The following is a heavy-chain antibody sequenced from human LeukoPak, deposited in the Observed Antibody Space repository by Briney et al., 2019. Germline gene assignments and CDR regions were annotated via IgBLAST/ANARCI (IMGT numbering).Heavy chain of an antibody. V-gene: IGHV1-8*01. CDR3: ARRSGWYRKGVRGRWFDP. CDR1: GSTFTSYD. D-gene: IGHD6-19*01. Sequence: ASVKVSCKASGSTFTSYDINWVRPATGQGLEWMGWMNPNSGNTGYAQKFQGRVTMTGNTSISTAYMELSSLRSEDTAVYYCARRSGWYRKGVRGRWFDPWGQGTLVTVSS. CDR2: MNPNSGNT. J-gene: IGHJ5*02.